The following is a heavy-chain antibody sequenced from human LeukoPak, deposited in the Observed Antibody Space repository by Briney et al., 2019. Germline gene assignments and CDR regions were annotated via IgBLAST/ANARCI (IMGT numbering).Heavy chain of an antibody. CDR2: ISGSGGST. D-gene: IGHD5-18*01. V-gene: IGHV3-23*01. J-gene: IGHJ4*02. CDR3: AKLGGYSYGYGYFDY. CDR1: GFTFSSYS. Sequence: GGSLRLSCAASGFTFSSYSMNWVRQAPGKGLEWVSAISGSGGSTYYADSVKGRFTISRDNSKNTLHLQMNSLRAEDTAVYYCAKLGGYSYGYGYFDYWGQGTLVTVSS.